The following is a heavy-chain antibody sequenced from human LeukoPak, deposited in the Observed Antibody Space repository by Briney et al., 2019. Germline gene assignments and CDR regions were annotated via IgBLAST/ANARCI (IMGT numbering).Heavy chain of an antibody. CDR3: ARSLGESEEDY. D-gene: IGHD1-26*01. J-gene: IGHJ4*02. CDR2: IYSGGST. V-gene: IGHV3-53*01. Sequence: PGGSLRLSCAASGFTVSSNYMSWVRQAPGKGLERVSVIYSGGSTYYADSVKGRFTISRDNSKNTLYLQMNSLRAEDTAVYYCARSLGESEEDYWGQGTLVTVSS. CDR1: GFTVSSNY.